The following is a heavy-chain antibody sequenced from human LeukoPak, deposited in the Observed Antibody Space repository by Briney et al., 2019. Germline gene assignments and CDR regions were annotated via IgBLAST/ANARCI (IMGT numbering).Heavy chain of an antibody. CDR3: ARDDSSGYYYD. CDR1: GYTFTRYY. V-gene: IGHV1-46*01. J-gene: IGHJ4*02. D-gene: IGHD3-22*01. Sequence: ASVKVPCKASGYTFTRYYMHWVRQAPGQGLEWMGIINPSGGSTSYAQKFQGRVTMTRDTSTSTAYMELRSLRSDDTAVYYCARDDSSGYYYDWGQGTMVTVSS. CDR2: INPSGGST.